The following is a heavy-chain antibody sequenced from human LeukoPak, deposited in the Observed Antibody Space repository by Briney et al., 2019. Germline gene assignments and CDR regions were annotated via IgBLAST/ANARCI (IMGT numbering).Heavy chain of an antibody. CDR1: GFIFSNYA. CDR3: AKWGDYDVLTGYYVSDY. V-gene: IGHV3-23*01. J-gene: IGHJ4*02. Sequence: PGASLRLSCAASGFIFSNYAMSWVRQARGRGLEWVSAITGSGGNTYYADSVKGRFTISRDNSKNTLYLQMNSLRAEDTAVYYCAKWGDYDVLTGYYVSDYWGQGTLVTVSS. D-gene: IGHD3-9*01. CDR2: ITGSGGNT.